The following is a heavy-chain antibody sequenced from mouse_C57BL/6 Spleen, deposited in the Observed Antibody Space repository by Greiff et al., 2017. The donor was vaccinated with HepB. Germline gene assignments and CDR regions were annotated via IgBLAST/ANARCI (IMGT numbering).Heavy chain of an antibody. CDR2: ISNGGGST. CDR3: AREGNLRYFDV. V-gene: IGHV5-12*01. Sequence: EVKLQESGGGLVQPGGSLKLSCAASGFTFSDYYMYWDRQTPEKRLEWVAYISNGGGSTYYPDTVKGRFTISRDNAKNTLYLQMSRLKSEDTAMYYCAREGNLRYFDVWGTGTTVTVSS. CDR1: GFTFSDYY. J-gene: IGHJ1*03.